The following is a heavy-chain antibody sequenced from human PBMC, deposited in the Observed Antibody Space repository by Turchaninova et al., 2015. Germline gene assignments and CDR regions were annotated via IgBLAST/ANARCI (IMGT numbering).Heavy chain of an antibody. J-gene: IGHJ4*02. CDR1: WDFISSSRFF. V-gene: IGHV4-31*03. CDR2: SYPFGDT. D-gene: IGHD5-18*01. CDR3: ARTGRYTYGDFDS. Sequence: QFPLQESGPGLVTPSQPLSLTCSVSWDFISSSRFFWSWFRQQPGKGLEWIGYSYPFGDTSYNPSLKSRVAMSIDRSKNYFSLQLRSVTAADTAVYFCARTGRYTYGDFDSWGQGTLVTVSS.